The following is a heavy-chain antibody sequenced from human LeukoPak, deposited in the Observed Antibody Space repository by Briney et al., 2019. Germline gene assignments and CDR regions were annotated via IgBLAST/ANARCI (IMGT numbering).Heavy chain of an antibody. J-gene: IGHJ6*03. CDR2: IIPIFGTA. CDR1: GGTFSSYA. CDR3: ARSAYYYYYYMDV. Sequence: ASVKVSCKASGGTFSSYAISWVRQATGQGLEWMGGIIPIFGTANYAQKFQGRVTIAADESTSTAYMELSSLRSEDTAVYYCARSAYYYYYYMDVWGKGTTVTVPS. V-gene: IGHV1-69*13.